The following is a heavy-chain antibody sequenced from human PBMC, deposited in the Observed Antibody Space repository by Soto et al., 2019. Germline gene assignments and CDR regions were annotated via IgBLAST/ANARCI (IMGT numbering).Heavy chain of an antibody. Sequence: GASVKVSCKASGYTFTSYDINWVRQATGQGLEWMGWMNPNSGNTGYAQKFQGRVTMTRNTSISTAYMELSSLRSEDTAVYYCARGRVKYSGYDLFAFDIWGQGTMVTVPS. CDR3: ARGRVKYSGYDLFAFDI. CDR2: MNPNSGNT. J-gene: IGHJ3*02. CDR1: GYTFTSYD. V-gene: IGHV1-8*01. D-gene: IGHD5-12*01.